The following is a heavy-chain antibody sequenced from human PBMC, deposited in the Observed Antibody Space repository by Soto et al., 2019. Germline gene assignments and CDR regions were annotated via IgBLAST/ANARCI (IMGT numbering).Heavy chain of an antibody. D-gene: IGHD1-26*01. CDR1: GFIFSDYA. V-gene: IGHV3-30*18. CDR3: AKDGSKTISVSDWSS. J-gene: IGHJ5*02. Sequence: QVQLVESGGGVVRPGRSLRLSCSASGFIFSDYAMQWVRQAPGKGMEWVAVIFFDGNKKYYAHTVKGRFTISRDNSKNTLYLQMNSLRAEDTAGYYCAKDGSKTISVSDWSSWGQVSLVTVS. CDR2: IFFDGNKK.